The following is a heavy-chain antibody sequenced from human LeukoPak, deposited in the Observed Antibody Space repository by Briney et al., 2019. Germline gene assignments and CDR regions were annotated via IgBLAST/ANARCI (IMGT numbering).Heavy chain of an antibody. CDR1: GFTFNDYY. CDR2: INVGGTNT. CDR3: ATDGAGFDT. Sequence: GGSLRLSCAASGFTFNDYYMSWIRQAPGKGLEWLSYINVGGTNTHYADSVKGRFTISRDNAKKSLYLEMNNLRAEDTAVYYCATDGAGFDTWGQGVLVTVSS. J-gene: IGHJ5*02. V-gene: IGHV3-11*01.